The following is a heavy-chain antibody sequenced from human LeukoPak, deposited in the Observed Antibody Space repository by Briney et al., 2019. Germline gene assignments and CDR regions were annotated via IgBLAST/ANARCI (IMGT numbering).Heavy chain of an antibody. D-gene: IGHD1-14*01. CDR3: ARGLNQFYFDY. CDR1: EFSVGSNY. Sequence: GGSLRLSCAASEFSVGSNYMTWVRQAPGKGLEWVSLIYSGGSTYYADSVKGRFTISRDNSKNTLYLQMNSLRAEDTAVYYCARGLNQFYFDYWGQGTLVTVSS. V-gene: IGHV3-66*01. CDR2: IYSGGST. J-gene: IGHJ4*02.